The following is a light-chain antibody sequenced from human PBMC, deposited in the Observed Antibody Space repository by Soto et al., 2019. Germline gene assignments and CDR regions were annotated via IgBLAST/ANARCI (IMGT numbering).Light chain of an antibody. Sequence: EIVLTQSPGTLSLSPGERASLSCRASQSVSSGYLAWYQQKPGQAPRLLIYRTSSRATGIPDRFSGSGSGTDFTLTISRLEPEDFAVYYCQQYGSSPPITFGQGTRLEIK. CDR1: QSVSSGY. J-gene: IGKJ5*01. V-gene: IGKV3-20*01. CDR3: QQYGSSPPIT. CDR2: RTS.